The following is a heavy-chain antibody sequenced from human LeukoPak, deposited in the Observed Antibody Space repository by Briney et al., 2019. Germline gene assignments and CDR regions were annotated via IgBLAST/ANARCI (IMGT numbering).Heavy chain of an antibody. CDR1: GGSISSGSYY. D-gene: IGHD2-2*01. Sequence: SETLSLTCTVSGGSISSGSYYWSWIRQPAGKGLEWIGRIYTSGGTNYNPSLKSRVTISVDTSKNQFSLKLSSVTAADTAVYYCARVVPAAARIFDLWGRGTLVTVSS. CDR3: ARVVPAAARIFDL. V-gene: IGHV4-61*02. J-gene: IGHJ2*01. CDR2: IYTSGGT.